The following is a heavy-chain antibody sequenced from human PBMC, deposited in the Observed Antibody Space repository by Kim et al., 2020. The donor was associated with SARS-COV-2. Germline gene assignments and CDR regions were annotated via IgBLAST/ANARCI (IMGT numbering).Heavy chain of an antibody. J-gene: IGHJ6*03. D-gene: IGHD3-10*01. Sequence: QKFQGRVTMTRNTSISTAYMELSSLRSEDTAVYYCARGRGKVRGSYYMDVWGKGTTVTVSS. CDR3: ARGRGKVRGSYYMDV. V-gene: IGHV1-8*01.